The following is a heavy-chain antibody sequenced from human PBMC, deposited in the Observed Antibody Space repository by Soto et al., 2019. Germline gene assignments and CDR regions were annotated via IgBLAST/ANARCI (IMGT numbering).Heavy chain of an antibody. CDR3: ASDWAISPYYYYYYGMDV. V-gene: IGHV1-58*02. CDR2: IVVPSGNT. J-gene: IGHJ6*02. D-gene: IGHD3-9*01. CDR1: GYTFSAYV. Sequence: GASVKVSCKASGYTFSAYVISWVRQAPGQRLEWIGWIVVPSGNTNYAQTFQERVTITRDMSTSTAYMELSSLSSEDTAVYYCASDWAISPYYYYYYGMDVCGQGPTVTVSS.